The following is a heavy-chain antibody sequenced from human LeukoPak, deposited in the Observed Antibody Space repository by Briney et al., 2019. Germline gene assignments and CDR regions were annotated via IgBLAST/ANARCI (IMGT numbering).Heavy chain of an antibody. CDR1: GFTFSSYS. J-gene: IGHJ4*02. CDR2: ISSSSYI. CDR3: TRDRYPTAREFDY. D-gene: IGHD3-16*02. Sequence: GGSLRLSCAASGFTFSSYSMNWIRQAPGKGLEWVSSISSSSYIYYADSVKGRFTISRDNAKNSLYLQMNSLRAEDTAMYYCTRDRYPTAREFDYWGQGTLVTVSS. V-gene: IGHV3-21*01.